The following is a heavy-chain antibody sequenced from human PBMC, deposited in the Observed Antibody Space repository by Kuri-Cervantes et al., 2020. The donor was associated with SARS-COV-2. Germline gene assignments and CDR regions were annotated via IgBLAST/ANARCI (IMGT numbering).Heavy chain of an antibody. CDR2: ISSNGGST. D-gene: IGHD3-3*01. V-gene: IGHV3-64*01. Sequence: GGSLRLSCAASGFTFSSYAMHWVRQAPGKGLEYVSAISSNGGSTYYANSVKGRFTISRDNSKNTLYLQMGSLRAEDMAVYYCARDQEHRYYYFWSGYYTGRGYYYGMDVWGQGTTVTVSS. CDR3: ARDQEHRYYYFWSGYYTGRGYYYGMDV. CDR1: GFTFSSYA. J-gene: IGHJ6*02.